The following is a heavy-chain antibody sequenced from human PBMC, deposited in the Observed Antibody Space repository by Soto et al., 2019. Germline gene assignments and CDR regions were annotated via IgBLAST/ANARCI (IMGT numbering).Heavy chain of an antibody. CDR1: GYIFSDYY. Sequence: ASVKVSCKASGYIFSDYYMHWVRQAPGQGLECMGWINPNSGDTIYAQKFQGRVTVTGDPSISTAYMELSRLTSDDTAVYYCVRGRAVAGINDEAFDLWGQGTMVTVSS. CDR2: INPNSGDT. V-gene: IGHV1-2*02. J-gene: IGHJ3*01. D-gene: IGHD6-19*01. CDR3: VRGRAVAGINDEAFDL.